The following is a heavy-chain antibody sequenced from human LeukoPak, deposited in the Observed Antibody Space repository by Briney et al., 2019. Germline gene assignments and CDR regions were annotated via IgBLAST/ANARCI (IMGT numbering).Heavy chain of an antibody. D-gene: IGHD3-22*01. J-gene: IGHJ3*02. CDR3: ARIISTIVVVEGAFDI. CDR1: GGSISHDNW. Sequence: PSETLSLTCVVSGGSISHDNWWSWVRQPPGKGLEWIGEIYHSGSSNYNPSLKSRVTISVDTSKNQFSLKLSSVTAADTAVYYCARIISTIVVVEGAFDIWGQGTMVTVSS. V-gene: IGHV4-4*02. CDR2: IYHSGSS.